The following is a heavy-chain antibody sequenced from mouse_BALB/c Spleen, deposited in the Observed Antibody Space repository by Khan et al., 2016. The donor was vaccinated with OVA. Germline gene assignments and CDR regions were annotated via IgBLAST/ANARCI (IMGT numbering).Heavy chain of an antibody. CDR3: ARGNYYGYAMDY. CDR1: GYSITSNYA. D-gene: IGHD1-1*01. V-gene: IGHV3-2*02. CDR2: ISYSGST. Sequence: EVQLQESGPGLVKPSQSLSLTCTVTGYSITSNYAWNWIRQFPGNKLEWMGYISYSGSTSYNPHLKSRISITRDTSKNQFFLQLSSVTTEDTATYYCARGNYYGYAMDYWGQGTSVTVSS. J-gene: IGHJ4*01.